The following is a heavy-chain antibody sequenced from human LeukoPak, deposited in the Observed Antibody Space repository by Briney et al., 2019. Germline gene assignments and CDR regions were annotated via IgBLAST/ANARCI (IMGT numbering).Heavy chain of an antibody. CDR3: ARGRAYYDSSGYYLPPYYYYMDV. CDR2: INHSGST. CDR1: GGSFSGYY. Sequence: SETLSLTCAVYGGSFSGYYWSWIRQPPGKGLEWIGEINHSGSTNYNPSLKSRVTISVDTSKNQFSLKLSSVTAADTAVYYCARGRAYYDSSGYYLPPYYYYMDVWGKGTTVTVSS. V-gene: IGHV4-34*01. J-gene: IGHJ6*03. D-gene: IGHD3-22*01.